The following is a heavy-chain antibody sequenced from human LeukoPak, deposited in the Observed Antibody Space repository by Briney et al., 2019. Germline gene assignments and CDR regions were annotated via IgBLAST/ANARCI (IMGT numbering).Heavy chain of an antibody. CDR3: ARALTARGGDY. CDR1: GYTFTSYG. Sequence: ASVKVSCKASGYTFTSYGISWVRQAPGQGLEWMGWISAYNGNTNYAQKLQGRVTMTTDTSTSTAYKELRSLRSDDTAVYYCARALTARGGDYWGQGTLVTVSS. CDR2: ISAYNGNT. D-gene: IGHD3-16*01. J-gene: IGHJ4*02. V-gene: IGHV1-18*01.